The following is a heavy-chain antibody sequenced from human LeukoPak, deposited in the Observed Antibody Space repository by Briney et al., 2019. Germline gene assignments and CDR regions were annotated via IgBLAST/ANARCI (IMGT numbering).Heavy chain of an antibody. D-gene: IGHD3-10*01. CDR3: ARRLLWFGELFWGGAFDI. CDR1: GGSISTSNYY. V-gene: IGHV4-39*07. J-gene: IGHJ3*02. Sequence: PSETLSLTCTVSGGSISTSNYYWGWIRQPPGKGLEWIGEINHSGSTNYNPSLKSRVTISVDKSKNQFSLKLSSVTAADTAVYYCARRLLWFGELFWGGAFDIWGQGTMVTVSS. CDR2: INHSGST.